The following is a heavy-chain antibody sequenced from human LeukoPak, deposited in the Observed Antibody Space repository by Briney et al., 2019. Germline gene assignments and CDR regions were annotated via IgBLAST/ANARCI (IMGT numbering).Heavy chain of an antibody. V-gene: IGHV3-23*01. CDR3: AKAADFWSGPPLHPLDY. J-gene: IGHJ4*02. CDR2: TSGSGGST. Sequence: SGGSLRLSCAASGFTFSSYAMSWVRQAPGKGLEWVSATSGSGGSTYYADSVKGRFTISRDNSKNTLYLQMNSLRAEDTAVYYCAKAADFWSGPPLHPLDYWGQGTLVTVSS. D-gene: IGHD3-3*01. CDR1: GFTFSSYA.